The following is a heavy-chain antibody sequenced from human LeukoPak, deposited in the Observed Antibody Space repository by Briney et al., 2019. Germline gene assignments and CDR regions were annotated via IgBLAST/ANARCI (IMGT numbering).Heavy chain of an antibody. Sequence: PGGSLRLSCAASGFTFSSYSMNWVRQAPGKGLEWVSYISSSSSTIYYADSVKGRFTISRDNAKNSLYLQMNSLRAEDTAVYYCASNWGYYDSSGYGTDYWGQGTLVTVSS. V-gene: IGHV3-48*01. J-gene: IGHJ4*02. CDR2: ISSSSSTI. CDR1: GFTFSSYS. D-gene: IGHD3-22*01. CDR3: ASNWGYYDSSGYGTDY.